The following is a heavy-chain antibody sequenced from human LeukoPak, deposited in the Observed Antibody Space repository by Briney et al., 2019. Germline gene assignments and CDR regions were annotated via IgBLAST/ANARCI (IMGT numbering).Heavy chain of an antibody. CDR3: AKRYQLLHHDY. V-gene: IGHV3-23*01. Sequence: GGSLRLSCAASGFTFSSYSMNWVRQAPGKGLEWVSAISGSGGSTYYADSVKGRFTISRDNSKNTLYLQMNSLRAEDTAVYYCAKRYQLLHHDYWGQGTLVTVSS. J-gene: IGHJ4*02. CDR2: ISGSGGST. D-gene: IGHD2-2*02. CDR1: GFTFSSYS.